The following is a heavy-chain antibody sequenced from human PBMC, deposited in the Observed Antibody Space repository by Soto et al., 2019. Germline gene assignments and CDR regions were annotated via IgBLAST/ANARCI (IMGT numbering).Heavy chain of an antibody. CDR1: GGSISSGGYY. D-gene: IGHD3-10*01. CDR2: IYYSGST. CDR3: ARDGGSGSYSPSRYYYYMDV. Sequence: SETLSLTCTVSGGSISSGGYYWSWIRQHPGKGLEWIGYIYYSGSTYYNPSLKSRVTISVDTSKNQFSLKLSSVTAADTAVYYCARDGGSGSYSPSRYYYYMDVRGKGTTVTVSS. V-gene: IGHV4-31*03. J-gene: IGHJ6*03.